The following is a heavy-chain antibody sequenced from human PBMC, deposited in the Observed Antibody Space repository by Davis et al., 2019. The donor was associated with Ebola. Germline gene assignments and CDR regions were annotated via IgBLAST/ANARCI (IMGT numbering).Heavy chain of an antibody. Sequence: PSETLSLTCAVYGGSFSGYYWSWIRQPPGKGLEWIGEINHSGSTNYNPSLKSRVTISVDTSKNQFSLKLSSVTAADTAVYYCARGGPLIYGSGSYYLAPRYWYYGMDVWGQGTTVTVSS. CDR2: INHSGST. V-gene: IGHV4-34*01. D-gene: IGHD3-10*01. CDR1: GGSFSGYY. J-gene: IGHJ6*02. CDR3: ARGGPLIYGSGSYYLAPRYWYYGMDV.